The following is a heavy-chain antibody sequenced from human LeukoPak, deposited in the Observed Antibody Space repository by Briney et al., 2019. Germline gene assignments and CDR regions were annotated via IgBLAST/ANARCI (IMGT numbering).Heavy chain of an antibody. CDR3: AKRALGTSSNANVWLDP. J-gene: IGHJ5*02. Sequence: GGSLRLSCAASGFSFSSFAMHWVRQAPGKGLEWVSLIWHDGSNTYYADSVKGRFSISRDNSKNTLYLQMDSLRAEDTAVYYCAKRALGTSSNANVWLDPWGQGTRLTVSS. V-gene: IGHV3-33*06. CDR2: IWHDGSNT. D-gene: IGHD1-1*01. CDR1: GFSFSSFA.